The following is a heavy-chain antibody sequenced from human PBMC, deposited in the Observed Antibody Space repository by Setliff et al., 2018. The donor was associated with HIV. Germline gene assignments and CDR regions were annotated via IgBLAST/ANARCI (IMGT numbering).Heavy chain of an antibody. J-gene: IGHJ5*02. CDR2: INPKSGVA. D-gene: IGHD5-12*01. Sequence: ASVKVSCKASGYTFTDFYIHWVRQAPGQGLEWIGRINPKSGVADYLKKFQGRVTMTTDTSTNTAHMELIMPRFDDTAVYYCARAHFLVAMTRNWFDPWGQGTLVTVSS. V-gene: IGHV1-2*06. CDR3: ARAHFLVAMTRNWFDP. CDR1: GYTFTDFY.